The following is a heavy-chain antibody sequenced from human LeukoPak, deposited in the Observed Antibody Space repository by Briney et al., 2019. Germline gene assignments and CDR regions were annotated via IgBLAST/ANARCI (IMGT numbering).Heavy chain of an antibody. CDR2: IIPIFGTA. CDR3: ARSANWYDSNYGMDV. V-gene: IGHV1-69*13. Sequence: SVKVSCKASGGTFSSYAISWVRQAPGQGLEWMGEIIPIFGTANYAQKFQGRVTITADESTSTAYMELSSLRSEDTAVYYCARSANWYDSNYGMDVWGQGTTVTVSS. J-gene: IGHJ6*02. D-gene: IGHD3-22*01. CDR1: GGTFSSYA.